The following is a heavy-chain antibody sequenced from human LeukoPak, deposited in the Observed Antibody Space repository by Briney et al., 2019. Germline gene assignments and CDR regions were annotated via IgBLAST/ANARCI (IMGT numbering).Heavy chain of an antibody. D-gene: IGHD2-2*03. CDR3: ASWIYYFDY. CDR1: GGSISSSSYY. CDR2: IYYSGST. V-gene: IGHV4-39*07. J-gene: IGHJ4*02. Sequence: PSETLSLTCTVSGGSISSSSYYWGWIRQPPGKGLEWIGSIYYSGSTYYNPSLKSRVTISVDRSKNQFSLKLSSVTAADTAVYYCASWIYYFDYWGQGTLVTVSS.